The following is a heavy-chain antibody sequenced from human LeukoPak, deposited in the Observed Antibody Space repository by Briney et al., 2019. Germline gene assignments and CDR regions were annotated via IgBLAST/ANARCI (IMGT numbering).Heavy chain of an antibody. D-gene: IGHD3-16*01. CDR1: GFTFSSYG. CDR3: AKARGRGDYVWGSYLDY. CDR2: ISYDGSNK. V-gene: IGHV3-30*18. J-gene: IGHJ4*02. Sequence: PGGSLRLSCAASGFTFSSYGMHWVRQAPGKGLEWVAVISYDGSNKYYADSVKGRFTISRDNSKNTLYLQMNSLRAEDTAVYYCAKARGRGDYVWGSYLDYWGQGTLVTVSS.